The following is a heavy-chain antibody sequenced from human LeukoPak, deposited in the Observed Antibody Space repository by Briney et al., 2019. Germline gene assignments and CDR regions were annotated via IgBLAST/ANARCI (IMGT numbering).Heavy chain of an antibody. CDR2: ISGSGGST. Sequence: GGSLRLSCAASGFIFSSCAMNWVRQGPGKGLEWVSGISGSGGSTYYADSVKGRFTISRDSSKNTVYLQINSLRAEDTALYYCAKADGSYKTLIDYWGQGTLVTVSS. D-gene: IGHD5-24*01. CDR3: AKADGSYKTLIDY. J-gene: IGHJ4*02. CDR1: GFIFSSCA. V-gene: IGHV3-23*01.